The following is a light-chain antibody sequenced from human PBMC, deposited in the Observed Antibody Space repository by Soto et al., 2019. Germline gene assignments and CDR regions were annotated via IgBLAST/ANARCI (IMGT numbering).Light chain of an antibody. V-gene: IGKV3-15*01. Sequence: EIVLTQSPATLSFSPGERATLSYRAGQSVKTFLFWYQHRPGQAPRVLIYGASTRAIGIPARFSGSGSGTEFTLTISSLQSEDFAVYYCQQYNKWPLAFGQGTKVDI. CDR1: QSVKTF. J-gene: IGKJ1*01. CDR2: GAS. CDR3: QQYNKWPLA.